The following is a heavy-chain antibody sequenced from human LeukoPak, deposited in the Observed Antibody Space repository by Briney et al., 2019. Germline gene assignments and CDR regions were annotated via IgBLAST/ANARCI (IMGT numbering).Heavy chain of an antibody. D-gene: IGHD2-21*02. CDR1: GFTFSGSA. Sequence: GGSLRLSCAASGFTFSGSAMHWVRQASGKGLEWVGRIRSKANSYATAYAASVKGRFTISRDDSKNTAYLQMNSLKTEDTAVYYCTRPAAYCGGDCTRDYWGQGTLVTVSS. J-gene: IGHJ4*02. CDR2: IRSKANSYAT. V-gene: IGHV3-73*01. CDR3: TRPAAYCGGDCTRDY.